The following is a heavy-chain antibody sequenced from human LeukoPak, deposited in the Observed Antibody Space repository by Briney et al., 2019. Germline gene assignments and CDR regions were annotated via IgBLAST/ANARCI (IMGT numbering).Heavy chain of an antibody. Sequence: SETLSLTCTVSGGSISSYYWSWIRQPPGKGLEWIGYIYYSGSTNYNPSLKSRVTISVDTSKNQFSLKLSSVTAADTAVYYCASHLRRSGYSQATGWFDPWGQGTLVTVSS. CDR2: IYYSGST. CDR1: GGSISSYY. V-gene: IGHV4-59*01. CDR3: ASHLRRSGYSQATGWFDP. J-gene: IGHJ5*02. D-gene: IGHD3-22*01.